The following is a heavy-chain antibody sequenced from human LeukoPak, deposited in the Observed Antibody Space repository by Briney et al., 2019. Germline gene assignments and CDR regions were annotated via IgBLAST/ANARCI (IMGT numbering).Heavy chain of an antibody. J-gene: IGHJ4*02. CDR1: GASTSSNNW. CDR3: ARNKESNSWYPVFDY. D-gene: IGHD6-13*01. Sequence: SGTLSLTCDVSGASTSSNNWWSWVRQPPGKGLEWIGEIFHGGNTNYNPSLKSRVTISVDKSNNQFSLKLSSVTAADTAVYYCARNKESNSWYPVFDYWGQGTLVTVSS. V-gene: IGHV4-4*02. CDR2: IFHGGNT.